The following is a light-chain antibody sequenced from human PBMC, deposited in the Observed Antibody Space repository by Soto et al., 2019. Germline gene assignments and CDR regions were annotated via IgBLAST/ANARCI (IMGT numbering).Light chain of an antibody. CDR2: AAS. CDR1: QDIRNY. Sequence: DIQMTQSPSSLSASVGDRVTMTCRASQDIRNYVAWYQQKPGEVPKLLIYAASTLQSRVPARFSGCGFGTDFTLTISSLRPEDVATYYCQRYHSALLTFGPGTKVDLK. J-gene: IGKJ3*01. CDR3: QRYHSALLT. V-gene: IGKV1-27*01.